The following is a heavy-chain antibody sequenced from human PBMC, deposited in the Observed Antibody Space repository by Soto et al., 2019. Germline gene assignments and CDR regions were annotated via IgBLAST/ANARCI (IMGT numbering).Heavy chain of an antibody. V-gene: IGHV4-61*01. CDR1: GGSVSSGSYY. J-gene: IGHJ6*02. D-gene: IGHD4-17*01. CDR3: ARAVAGVTTYYYYGMDV. CDR2: IYYSGST. Sequence: QVQLQESGPGLVKPSETLSLTCTVSGGSVSSGSYYWSWIRQPPGKGLEWIGYIYYSGSTNYNPSRKSRVTISVDTSKNQFSLKLSSVTAADTAVYYCARAVAGVTTYYYYGMDVWGQGTTVTVSS.